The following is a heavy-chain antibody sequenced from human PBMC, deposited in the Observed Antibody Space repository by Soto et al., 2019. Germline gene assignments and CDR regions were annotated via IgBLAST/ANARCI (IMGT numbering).Heavy chain of an antibody. CDR2: ISAYNGNT. V-gene: IGHV1-18*01. CDR1: GYTFTSYG. CDR3: ARDGGSSGWYGMVAFDI. D-gene: IGHD6-19*01. J-gene: IGHJ3*02. Sequence: ASVKVSCKASGYTFTSYGISWVRQAPGQGLEWMGWISAYNGNTNYAQKLQGRVTMTTDTSTSKVYRELRSLRCDDTAVYYCARDGGSSGWYGMVAFDIWGQGTMVTVSS.